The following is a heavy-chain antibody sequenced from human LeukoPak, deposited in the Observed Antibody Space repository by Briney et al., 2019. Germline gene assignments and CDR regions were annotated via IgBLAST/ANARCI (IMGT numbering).Heavy chain of an antibody. CDR2: INHSGST. CDR1: GGSFSGYY. CDR3: EAAYYYYGMDV. J-gene: IGHJ6*02. V-gene: IGHV4-34*01. Sequence: XETLSLTCAVYGGSFSGYYWSWIRQPPGKGLEWIGEINHSGSTNYNPSLKSRVTISVDTSKNQFSLKLSSVTAADTAVYYCEAAYYYYGMDVWGQGTTVTVSS. D-gene: IGHD6-25*01.